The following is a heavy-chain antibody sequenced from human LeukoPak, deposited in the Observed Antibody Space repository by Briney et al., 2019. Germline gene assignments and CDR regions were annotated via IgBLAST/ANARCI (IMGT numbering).Heavy chain of an antibody. Sequence: SETLSLTCTLSGGSTIGYTWTWSRHPPRKRLEWIGYIYTSGSTNYNPSLKSRVTISVDMSKNQFSLQLSSVTAADTAVYYCARQSCSSTSCPHRNVFDIWGQGTMVTVSP. CDR2: IYTSGST. V-gene: IGHV4-4*09. CDR3: ARQSCSSTSCPHRNVFDI. J-gene: IGHJ3*02. D-gene: IGHD2-2*01. CDR1: GGSTIGYT.